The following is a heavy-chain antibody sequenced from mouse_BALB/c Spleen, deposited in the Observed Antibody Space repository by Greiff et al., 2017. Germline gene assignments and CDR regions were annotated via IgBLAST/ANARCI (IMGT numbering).Heavy chain of an antibody. V-gene: IGHV1S81*02. Sequence: QVQLQQSGAELVKPGASVKLSCKASGYTFTSYYMYWVKQRPGQGLEWIGEINPSNGGTNFNAKFKSKATLTVDKSSSTAYMQLSSLTSEDSAVYYCTRSGSNFDYWGQGTTVTVSA. CDR2: INPSNGGT. D-gene: IGHD2-2*01. CDR1: GYTFTSYY. CDR3: TRSGSNFDY. J-gene: IGHJ2*01.